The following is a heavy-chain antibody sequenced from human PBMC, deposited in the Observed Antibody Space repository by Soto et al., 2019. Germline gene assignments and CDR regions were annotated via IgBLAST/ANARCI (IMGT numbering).Heavy chain of an antibody. CDR3: AKFGDVPYAFWSASGNWFDP. CDR1: GFTFSSYA. Sequence: GGSLRLSCAASGFTFSSYAMSWVRQAPGKGLEWVSAISGSGGSTYYADSVKGRFTISRDNSKNTLYLQMNSLRAEDTAVYYCAKFGDVPYAFWSASGNWFDPWGQGTLVTVSS. CDR2: ISGSGGST. V-gene: IGHV3-23*01. D-gene: IGHD3-3*01. J-gene: IGHJ5*02.